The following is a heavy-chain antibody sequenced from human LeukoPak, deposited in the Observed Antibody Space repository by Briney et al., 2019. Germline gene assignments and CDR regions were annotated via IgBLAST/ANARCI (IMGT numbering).Heavy chain of an antibody. J-gene: IGHJ4*02. V-gene: IGHV3-30*18. D-gene: IGHD3-22*01. CDR2: ISYDGSNK. CDR3: AKGEVISFSL. CDR1: GFTFSSYG. Sequence: TGGSLRLSCAASGFTFSSYGMHWVRQAPGKGLEWVAVISYDGSNKYYADSVKGRFTISRDNSKNTLYLRMNSLRAEDTAVYYCAKGEVISFSLWGQGTLVTVSS.